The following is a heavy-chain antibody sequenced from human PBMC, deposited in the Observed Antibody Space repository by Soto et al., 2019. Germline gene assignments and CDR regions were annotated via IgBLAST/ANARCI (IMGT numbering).Heavy chain of an antibody. J-gene: IGHJ6*02. CDR2: IWYDGSNK. Sequence: ESGGGVVQPGRSLRLSCAASGFTFSSYGMHWVRQAPGTGLEWVAVIWYDGSNKYYADSVKGRFTISRDNSKNTLYLQMNSLRAEDTAVYYCASEYCSGGSCYYYGMDVWGQGTTVTVSS. V-gene: IGHV3-33*01. D-gene: IGHD2-15*01. CDR1: GFTFSSYG. CDR3: ASEYCSGGSCYYYGMDV.